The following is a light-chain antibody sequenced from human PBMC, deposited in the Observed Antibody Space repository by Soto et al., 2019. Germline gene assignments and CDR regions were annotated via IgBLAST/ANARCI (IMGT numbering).Light chain of an antibody. V-gene: IGKV3-20*01. CDR2: AAS. J-gene: IGKJ1*01. CDR1: QSVSIN. Sequence: EKVMTQSPATLSVSPGESATLSCRASQSVSINLAWYQQRPGQAPRLLIYAASSRATGIPDRFSGSGSGTDFTLTISRLEPEDFAVYFCHQYGSAPRTFGQGTKVDI. CDR3: HQYGSAPRT.